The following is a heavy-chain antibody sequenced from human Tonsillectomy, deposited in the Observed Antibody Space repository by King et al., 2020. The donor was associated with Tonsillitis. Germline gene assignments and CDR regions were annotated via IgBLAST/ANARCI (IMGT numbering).Heavy chain of an antibody. D-gene: IGHD3-10*01. Sequence: VQLVQSGAEVKKPGASVKVSCKASGYTFTGYYIHWVRQAPGQGLEWMGWINPNSGGTNYAQSFQGRVTMTRDTSIGTAYMDLSRLRSDDTAVYCCARVGAYGSGSYLVYWGQGTLVTFSS. CDR2: INPNSGGT. V-gene: IGHV1-2*02. J-gene: IGHJ4*02. CDR3: ARVGAYGSGSYLVY. CDR1: GYTFTGYY.